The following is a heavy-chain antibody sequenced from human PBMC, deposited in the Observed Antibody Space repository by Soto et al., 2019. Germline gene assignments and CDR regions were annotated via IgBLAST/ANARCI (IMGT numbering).Heavy chain of an antibody. Sequence: SETLSLTCAVYGGSFSGYYWSWIRQPPGKGLEWIGEINHSGSTNYNPSLKSRVTISVDTSKNQFSLKLSSVTAADTAVYYCARGRITMVRGHAWRNDYYYYYGMDVWGQGTTVTVS. J-gene: IGHJ6*02. V-gene: IGHV4-34*01. CDR3: ARGRITMVRGHAWRNDYYYYYGMDV. CDR2: INHSGST. CDR1: GGSFSGYY. D-gene: IGHD3-10*01.